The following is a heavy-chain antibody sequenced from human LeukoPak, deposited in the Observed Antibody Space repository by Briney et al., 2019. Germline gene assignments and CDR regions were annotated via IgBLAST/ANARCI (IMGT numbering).Heavy chain of an antibody. J-gene: IGHJ4*02. CDR1: GFVFHDYN. Sequence: GGSLRLSCAASGFVFHDYNMNWVRQAPGRGLEWVSSITSSSRYTFYADSVKGRFTISRDNTRNSLFLQMDSLTSEDTAVYFCARDADFYDNRGHQITQYYYDHWGQRTLVTVSS. D-gene: IGHD3-22*01. CDR3: ARDADFYDNRGHQITQYYYDH. V-gene: IGHV3-21*06. CDR2: ITSSSRYT.